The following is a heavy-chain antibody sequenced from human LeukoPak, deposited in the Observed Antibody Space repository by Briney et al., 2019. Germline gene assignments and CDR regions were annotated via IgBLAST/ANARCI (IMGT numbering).Heavy chain of an antibody. CDR1: GFTFSSYG. V-gene: IGHV3-30*18. CDR2: ISYDGSNK. J-gene: IGHJ6*04. CDR3: AKDKVPAAYYYGMDV. Sequence: GRSLRLSCAASGFTFSSYGMHWVRQAPGKGLEWVAVISYDGSNKYYADSVKGRFTISRDNSKNTLYLQMNSLRAEDTAVYYCAKDKVPAAYYYGMDVWGKETTVTVSS. D-gene: IGHD2-2*01.